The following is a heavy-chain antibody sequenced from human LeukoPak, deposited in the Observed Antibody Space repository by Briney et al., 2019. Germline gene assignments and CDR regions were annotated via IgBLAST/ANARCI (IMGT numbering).Heavy chain of an antibody. CDR1: DYSSSRPYY. Sequence: SETLSLTCTVSDYSSSRPYYWGWIRQPPGKGLEWIGNIYHSGSTYYNPSLKSRVTISLDTSKEQFSLRLTSVTAADTAVYYCARALAVAGRGYSWFDPWGQGTLVTVSS. CDR3: ARALAVAGRGYSWFDP. J-gene: IGHJ5*02. D-gene: IGHD6-19*01. CDR2: IYHSGST. V-gene: IGHV4-38-2*02.